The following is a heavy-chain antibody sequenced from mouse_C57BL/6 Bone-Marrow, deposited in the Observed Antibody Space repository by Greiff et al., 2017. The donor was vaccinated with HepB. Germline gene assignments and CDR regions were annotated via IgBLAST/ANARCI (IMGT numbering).Heavy chain of an antibody. CDR2: IYPGNSDT. Sequence: DVHLVESGPVLARPGASVKMSCKTSGYTFTSYWMHWVKQRPGQGLEWIGAIYPGNSDTSYNQKFKGKAKLTAVTSASTAYMELSSLTNEDSAVYYCTRSEHYGGAWFAYWGQGTLVTVSA. CDR1: GYTFTSYW. D-gene: IGHD1-1*02. J-gene: IGHJ3*01. CDR3: TRSEHYGGAWFAY. V-gene: IGHV1-5*01.